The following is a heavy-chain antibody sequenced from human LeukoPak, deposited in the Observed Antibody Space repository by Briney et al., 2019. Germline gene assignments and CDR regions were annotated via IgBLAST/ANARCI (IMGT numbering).Heavy chain of an antibody. Sequence: PGGSLRLSCAASGFTFSSYAMSWVRQTPGKGLEWVAVISYDGSNKYYADSVKGRFTISRDNSKNTLYLQMNSLRAEYTAVYYWAKDFEGFYYGSATYFDYWGQGTLVTVSS. V-gene: IGHV3-30*18. J-gene: IGHJ4*02. CDR3: AKDFEGFYYGSATYFDY. CDR2: ISYDGSNK. D-gene: IGHD3-10*01. CDR1: GFTFSSYA.